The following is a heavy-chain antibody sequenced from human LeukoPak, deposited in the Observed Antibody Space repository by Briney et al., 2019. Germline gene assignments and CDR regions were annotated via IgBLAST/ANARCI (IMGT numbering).Heavy chain of an antibody. V-gene: IGHV3-30*01. D-gene: IGHD3-22*01. J-gene: IGHJ3*02. CDR3: TTAPWYYYDSSGYLGAFDI. Sequence: PVGALRLSCAASGFTFSSYTMHWVRQAPGKGLEWVAVMSFDGSNKYYADSVKGRFTISRDNSKNTLFLQMNSLRAEDTAVYYCTTAPWYYYDSSGYLGAFDIWGQGTMVTVSS. CDR1: GFTFSSYT. CDR2: MSFDGSNK.